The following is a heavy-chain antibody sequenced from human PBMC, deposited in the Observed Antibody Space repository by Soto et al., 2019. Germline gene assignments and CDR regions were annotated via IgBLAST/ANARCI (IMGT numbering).Heavy chain of an antibody. CDR3: DKGGRAYYYSNAHDAFDI. CDR1: GFTFSSYG. J-gene: IGHJ3*02. CDR2: ISYDGSNK. D-gene: IGHD3-22*01. Sequence: GGSLRLSCAASGFTFSSYGTHWVRQAPGKGLEWVAVISYDGSNKYYADSVKGRFTISRDNSKNTLYLQMNSLRAEDTAVYYCDKGGRAYYYSNAHDAFDISGQGTMFTVSS. V-gene: IGHV3-30*18.